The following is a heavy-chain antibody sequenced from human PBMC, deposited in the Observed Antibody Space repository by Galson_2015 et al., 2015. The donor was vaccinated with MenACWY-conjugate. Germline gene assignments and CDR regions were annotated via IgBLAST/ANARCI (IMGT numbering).Heavy chain of an antibody. V-gene: IGHV3-48*02. J-gene: IGHJ6*02. D-gene: IGHD1-1*01. Sequence: SLRLSCAASGFTFSSYSMNWVRQAPGKGLEWVSSISSSSSTIYYADSVKGRFTISRDNAKNSLYLQMNSLRDEDTAVYYCARRNWNDDFYYYYGMDVWGQGTTVTVSS. CDR3: ARRNWNDDFYYYYGMDV. CDR2: ISSSSSTI. CDR1: GFTFSSYS.